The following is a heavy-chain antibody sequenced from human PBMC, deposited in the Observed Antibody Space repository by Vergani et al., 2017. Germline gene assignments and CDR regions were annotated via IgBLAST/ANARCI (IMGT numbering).Heavy chain of an antibody. CDR3: AXVGTSSNRDYFAC. CDR1: GYTFTDYF. CDR2: INPNSGGT. V-gene: IGHV1-2*02. Sequence: QVQLVQSGAEVKKPGASVQVSCKASGYTFTDYFMHWVRQAPGQGLEWMGWINPNSGGTNYAQKFQGRVTMTRDTSISTAYMELSNLRSDDTAVYYCAXVGTSSNRDYFACWGQGTLVTVSS. D-gene: IGHD2-2*01. J-gene: IGHJ4*02.